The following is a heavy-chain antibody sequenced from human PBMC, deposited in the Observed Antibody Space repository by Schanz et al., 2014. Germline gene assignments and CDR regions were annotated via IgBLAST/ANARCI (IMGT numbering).Heavy chain of an antibody. D-gene: IGHD3-3*01. CDR1: GYIFINSG. V-gene: IGHV1-18*01. CDR2: ISVYNHNK. CDR3: ARSAGRDFWSGYYTRFDY. Sequence: QIQLVQSGPEVKKPGATVKVSCKASGYIFINSGISWVRQAPGQGLEWMGWISVYNHNKEYDQKFQGRVTMTTDTSTSTAYMALTDLRSDDTAVYSCARSAGRDFWSGYYTRFDYWGQGTLVTVSS. J-gene: IGHJ4*02.